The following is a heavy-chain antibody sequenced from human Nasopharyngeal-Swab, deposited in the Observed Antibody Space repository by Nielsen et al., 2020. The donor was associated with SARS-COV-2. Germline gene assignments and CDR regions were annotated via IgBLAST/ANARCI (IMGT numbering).Heavy chain of an antibody. CDR2: INSDGTVA. CDR3: ARGYCSSGSCYAKHYGMDV. D-gene: IGHD2-15*01. CDR1: GFVFSNFW. Sequence: GGSLRLSCAASGFVFSNFWMHWVRHAPGKGPVWVSRINSDGTVAKYADSVKGRFTISRDNAKNTLYLQMNNLRAEDTAVYYCARGYCSSGSCYAKHYGMDVWGQGTTVTVSS. J-gene: IGHJ6*02. V-gene: IGHV3-74*03.